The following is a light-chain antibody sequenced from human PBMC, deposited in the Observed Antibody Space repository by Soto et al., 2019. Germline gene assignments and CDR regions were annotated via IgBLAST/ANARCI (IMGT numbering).Light chain of an antibody. V-gene: IGKV1-5*03. CDR2: KAS. J-gene: IGKJ1*01. CDR3: QHYNSYSEA. CDR1: QTISSW. Sequence: DIHMTQSPSTLSGSVGDRVTITCRASQTISSWLAWYQQKPGKAPKLLIYKASTLKSGVPSRFSGSGSGTEFTLTISSLQPDDFATYYCQHYNSYSEAFGQGTNVDLK.